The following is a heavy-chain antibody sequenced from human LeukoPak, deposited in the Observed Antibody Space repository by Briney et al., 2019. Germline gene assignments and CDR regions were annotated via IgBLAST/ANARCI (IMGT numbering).Heavy chain of an antibody. D-gene: IGHD4-17*01. CDR3: ARDNFGDYGNWFDP. CDR1: GFTFSSYG. J-gene: IGHJ5*02. CDR2: IWYDGSNK. V-gene: IGHV3-33*01. Sequence: PGRSLRLSCAASGFTFSSYGMHWVRQAPGKGLEWVAVIWYDGSNKYYADSVKGRFTISRDNAKNSLYLQMNSLRDEDTAVYYCARDNFGDYGNWFDPWGQGTLVTVSS.